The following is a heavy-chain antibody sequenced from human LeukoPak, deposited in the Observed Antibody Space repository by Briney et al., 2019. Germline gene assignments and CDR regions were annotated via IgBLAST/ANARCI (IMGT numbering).Heavy chain of an antibody. J-gene: IGHJ3*02. V-gene: IGHV1-18*01. CDR1: GYTFTSYG. Sequence: ASVKVSCKASGYTFTSYGISWVRQAPGQGLEWMGWISAYNGNTNYAQKLQGRVTMTTDTSTSTAYMELRSLRSDDTAVYHCATTHSGHDFEAFDIWGQGTMVTVSS. CDR2: ISAYNGNT. CDR3: ATTHSGHDFEAFDI. D-gene: IGHD5-12*01.